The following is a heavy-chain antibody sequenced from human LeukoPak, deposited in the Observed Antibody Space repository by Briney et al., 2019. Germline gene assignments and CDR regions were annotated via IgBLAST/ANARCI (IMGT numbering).Heavy chain of an antibody. CDR3: ARVRAVLYPLKYFQH. D-gene: IGHD2-8*01. CDR2: INPNSGGT. V-gene: IGHV1-2*02. Sequence: ASVKDSCKASGYTFTCYYMHWVRQAPGQGLEWMGWINPNSGGTNYAQKFQGRVTMTRDTSISTAYMELSRLRSDDTAVYYCARVRAVLYPLKYFQHWGQGTLVTVSS. J-gene: IGHJ1*01. CDR1: GYTFTCYY.